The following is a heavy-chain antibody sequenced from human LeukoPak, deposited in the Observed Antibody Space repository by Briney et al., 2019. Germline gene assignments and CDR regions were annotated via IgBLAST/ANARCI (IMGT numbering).Heavy chain of an antibody. V-gene: IGHV3-7*01. D-gene: IGHD1-14*01. J-gene: IGHJ4*02. Sequence: GGSLRLSCAASGFTFSSYAMSWVRQTPENGLEFVGNIDRDGGVRNYMDSLKGRCTISRDNGKKSLYLEINSLRADDTAVYYCARDPGSSAFDLWGRGALVTVSS. CDR3: ARDPGSSAFDL. CDR1: GFTFSSYA. CDR2: IDRDGGVR.